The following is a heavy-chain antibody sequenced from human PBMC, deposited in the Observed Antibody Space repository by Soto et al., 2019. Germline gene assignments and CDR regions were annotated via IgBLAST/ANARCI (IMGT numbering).Heavy chain of an antibody. CDR3: ARDLSYGSGSYYRVHYGMDV. J-gene: IGHJ6*02. D-gene: IGHD3-10*01. CDR2: ISSSSSYI. V-gene: IGHV3-21*01. Sequence: NPGGSLRLSCAASGFTFSSYSMNWVRQAPGEGLEWVSSISSSSSYIYYADPVKGRFTISRDNAKNSLYLQMNSLRAEDTAVYYCARDLSYGSGSYYRVHYGMDVWGQGTTVTVSS. CDR1: GFTFSSYS.